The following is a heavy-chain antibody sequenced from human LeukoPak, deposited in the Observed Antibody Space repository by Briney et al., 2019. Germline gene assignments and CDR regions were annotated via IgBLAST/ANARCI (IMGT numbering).Heavy chain of an antibody. V-gene: IGHV4-34*01. CDR3: ARQLYGSDY. Sequence: SETLSLTCDVSCVSFITYYWSWIRQSPEKGLEWIGEVNHSGYTNYNPSLKGRVTISVDTSKNQFSLKLSSVTAADTAVYYCARQLYGSDYWGQGTLVTVSS. J-gene: IGHJ4*02. CDR2: VNHSGYT. D-gene: IGHD4-17*01. CDR1: CVSFITYY.